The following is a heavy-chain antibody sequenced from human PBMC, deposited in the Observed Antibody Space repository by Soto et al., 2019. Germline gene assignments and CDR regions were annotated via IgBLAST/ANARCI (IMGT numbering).Heavy chain of an antibody. J-gene: IGHJ4*02. CDR2: VYNAGIT. CDR3: ATQPKNSGTYFDN. D-gene: IGHD3-10*01. CDR1: GYSISSGYY. V-gene: IGHV4-38-2*01. Sequence: TLSLTCAVSGYSISSGYYWGWIRQPPGKGLEWIGSVYNAGITYYSPSLKSRVTVSVDTSKNQFSLMLSPVAAADTAVHDCATQPKNSGTYFDNWGQGTLLTVSP.